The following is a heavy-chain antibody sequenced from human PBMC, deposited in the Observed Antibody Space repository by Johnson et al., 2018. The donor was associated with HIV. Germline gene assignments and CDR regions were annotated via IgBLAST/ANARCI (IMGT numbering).Heavy chain of an antibody. Sequence: LVESGGGVVQPGRSLRLSCAASGFTFDDYAMHWVRQAPGKGLEWVSLISWDGGSTYYADSVKGRFTISRDNSKNSLYLQMNSLRAEDTAVYYCAREAGAFDIWGQGTTVTVAP. J-gene: IGHJ3*02. CDR1: GFTFDDYA. CDR2: ISWDGGST. CDR3: AREAGAFDI. V-gene: IGHV3-43D*03.